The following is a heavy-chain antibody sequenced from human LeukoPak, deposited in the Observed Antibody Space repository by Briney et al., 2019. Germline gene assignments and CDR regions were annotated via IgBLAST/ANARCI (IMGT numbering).Heavy chain of an antibody. CDR1: GGSISSYY. V-gene: IGHV4-59*01. CDR2: IYYSGST. Sequence: SETLSLTCSVSGGSISSYYWTWVRQPPGKGLEWIGYIYYSGSTNYNPSLKSRVTMSIDTSKNQFSLQLSSVTAADTAVYYCASALQGGFDYWGQGTLVTVSS. CDR3: ASALQGGFDY. J-gene: IGHJ4*02. D-gene: IGHD2-15*01.